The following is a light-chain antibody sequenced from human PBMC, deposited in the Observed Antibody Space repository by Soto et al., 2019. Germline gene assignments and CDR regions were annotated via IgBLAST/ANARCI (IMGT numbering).Light chain of an antibody. CDR1: SSNIGAGYD. CDR3: QSYDTSLSAYV. J-gene: IGLJ1*01. Sequence: QSVLAQPPSVSWAPGQKVTISCTGSSSNIGAGYDLHWYQQLPGTAPKLLLYGNINRPSGVPDRFSGSKSGTSASLAITGLQAEDEADYYCQSYDTSLSAYVFGTGTKATVL. V-gene: IGLV1-40*01. CDR2: GNI.